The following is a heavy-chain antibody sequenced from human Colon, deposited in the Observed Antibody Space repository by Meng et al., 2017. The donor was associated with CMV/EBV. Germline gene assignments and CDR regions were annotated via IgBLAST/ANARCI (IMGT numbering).Heavy chain of an antibody. CDR2: ISPHSGNT. Sequence: ASVKVSCKASGYTFTSYGISWERQAPGQGLEWMGWISPHSGNTKYAQNLQGRVTMTTDTSTSTAYLELRSLRSDDTAVYYCARDQGWYTRPLAVWGQGTTVTVSS. V-gene: IGHV1-18*01. CDR1: GYTFTSYG. J-gene: IGHJ6*02. D-gene: IGHD1-14*01. CDR3: ARDQGWYTRPLAV.